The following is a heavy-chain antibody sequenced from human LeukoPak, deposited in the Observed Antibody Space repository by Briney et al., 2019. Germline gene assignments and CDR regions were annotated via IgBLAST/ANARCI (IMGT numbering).Heavy chain of an antibody. V-gene: IGHV3-30*02. Sequence: GGSLRLSCAASGFTFSSYGMHWVRQAPGKGLEWVAFIRYDGSNKYYADSVKGRFTISRDNSKNTLYLQMNSLRAEDTAVYYCATPVMARSYTDVWGKGTTVTISS. CDR1: GFTFSSYG. J-gene: IGHJ6*03. D-gene: IGHD5-24*01. CDR3: ATPVMARSYTDV. CDR2: IRYDGSNK.